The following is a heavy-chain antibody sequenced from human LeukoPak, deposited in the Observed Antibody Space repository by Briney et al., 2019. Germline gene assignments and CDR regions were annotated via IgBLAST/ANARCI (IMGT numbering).Heavy chain of an antibody. J-gene: IGHJ4*02. V-gene: IGHV3-21*01. Sequence: GGSLRLSCAASGFTFSSYSMNWVRQAPGKGLEWVSSISSSCSYIYYADSVKGRFTISRDNAKNSLYLQMNSLRAEDTAVYYCARAGYCSGGSCWDYWGQGTLVTVSS. CDR1: GFTFSSYS. D-gene: IGHD2-15*01. CDR2: ISSSCSYI. CDR3: ARAGYCSGGSCWDY.